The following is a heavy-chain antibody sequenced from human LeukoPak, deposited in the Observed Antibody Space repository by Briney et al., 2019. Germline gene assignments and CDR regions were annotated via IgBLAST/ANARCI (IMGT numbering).Heavy chain of an antibody. Sequence: PSETLSLTCAVYGGSFSGYYWSWIRQPPGKGLEWIGEINHSGSTNYNPSLKSRVTISVDTSKNQFSLKLSSVTAADTAVYYCAREEKIMITFGGDAFDIWGQGTMVTVSS. J-gene: IGHJ3*02. CDR1: GGSFSGYY. CDR2: INHSGST. D-gene: IGHD3-16*01. V-gene: IGHV4-34*01. CDR3: AREEKIMITFGGDAFDI.